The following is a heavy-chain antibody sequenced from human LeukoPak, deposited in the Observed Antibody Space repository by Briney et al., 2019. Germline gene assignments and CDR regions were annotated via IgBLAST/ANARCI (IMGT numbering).Heavy chain of an antibody. CDR2: IYYSGST. Sequence: SETLSLTCTVPGGSISSYYWSWIRQPPGKGLEWIGYIYYSGSTNYNPSLKSRVTISVDTSKNQFSLKLSSVTAADTAVYYCARDGIRDGYNLGWFDPWGQGTLVTVSS. V-gene: IGHV4-59*01. D-gene: IGHD5-24*01. CDR1: GGSISSYY. CDR3: ARDGIRDGYNLGWFDP. J-gene: IGHJ5*02.